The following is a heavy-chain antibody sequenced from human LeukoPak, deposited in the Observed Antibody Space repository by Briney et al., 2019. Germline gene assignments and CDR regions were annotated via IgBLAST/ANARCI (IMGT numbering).Heavy chain of an antibody. Sequence: GGSLRLSCAASGFTFSSYGMSWVRQAPGKGLEWVSAVSGSGGTTDYADSVKGRLTISRDNSKNTLYLQMNSLRAEDTAVYYCARDPISSSALDHWGQGTLVTVSS. D-gene: IGHD6-6*01. CDR1: GFTFSSYG. CDR3: ARDPISSSALDH. J-gene: IGHJ4*02. CDR2: VSGSGGTT. V-gene: IGHV3-23*01.